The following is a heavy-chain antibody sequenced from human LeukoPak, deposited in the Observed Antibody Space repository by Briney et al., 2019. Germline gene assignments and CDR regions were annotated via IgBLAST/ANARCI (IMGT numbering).Heavy chain of an antibody. CDR3: ARLTYYYDSSGYFFDY. CDR2: IYYSGST. CDR1: GGSISSYY. Sequence: SETLSLTCTVSGGSISSYYWSWIRQPPGKGLEWIGYIYYSGSTNYNPSLKSRVTISVDTSKNQFSLKLSSVTAADTAVYYCARLTYYYDSSGYFFDYWGQGTLVTVSS. V-gene: IGHV4-59*08. D-gene: IGHD3-22*01. J-gene: IGHJ4*02.